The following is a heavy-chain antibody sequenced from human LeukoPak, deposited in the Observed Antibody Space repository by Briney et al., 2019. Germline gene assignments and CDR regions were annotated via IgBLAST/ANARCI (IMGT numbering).Heavy chain of an antibody. J-gene: IGHJ4*02. CDR1: GGSISSYY. CDR3: ARDNYYYGSGSYWNFDY. V-gene: IGHV4-4*07. Sequence: SETLSLTCTVSGGSISSYYWSWIRQPAGKGLEWIGRIYTSGSTNYNPSLKSRVTVSVDTSKNQFSLKLSSVTAADTAVYYCARDNYYYGSGSYWNFDYWGQGTLVTVSS. CDR2: IYTSGST. D-gene: IGHD3-10*01.